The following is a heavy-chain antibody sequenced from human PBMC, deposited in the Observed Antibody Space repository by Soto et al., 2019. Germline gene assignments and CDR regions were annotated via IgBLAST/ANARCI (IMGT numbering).Heavy chain of an antibody. J-gene: IGHJ5*02. CDR1: GFTFNKYW. Sequence: EVQLVESGGGLVQPGGSLRLSCAASGFTFNKYWMHWVRQAPGKGLEWISRINSDGSSTSYADPVKGRFTISRDNAKNSLDMQMNSRRADDTAVYYCARVPYCSGGRCSSWSDPWGQGTLVAFSS. CDR3: ARVPYCSGGRCSSWSDP. D-gene: IGHD2-15*01. V-gene: IGHV3-74*01. CDR2: INSDGSST.